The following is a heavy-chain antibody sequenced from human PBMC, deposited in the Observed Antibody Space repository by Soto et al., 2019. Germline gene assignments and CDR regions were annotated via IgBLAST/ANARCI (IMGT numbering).Heavy chain of an antibody. D-gene: IGHD3-10*01. V-gene: IGHV1-69*12. CDR3: ATHGEAHYYDGMDV. J-gene: IGHJ6*02. CDR1: GGTFSSYA. CDR2: IIPIFGTA. Sequence: QVQLVQSGAEVKKPGSSVKVSCKASGGTFSSYAISWVRQAPGQGLEWMGGIIPIFGTANYAQKFQGRVTITADESTSTAYMELSSLRSDNTAVYYCATHGEAHYYDGMDVLGQGTTVTVSS.